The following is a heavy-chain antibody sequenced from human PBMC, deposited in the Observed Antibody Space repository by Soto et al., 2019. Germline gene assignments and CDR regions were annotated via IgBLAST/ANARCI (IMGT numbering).Heavy chain of an antibody. Sequence: GGSLRLSCAASGFTFSSYWMHWVRQAPGKGLVWVSRINSDGSSTSYADSVKGRFTISRDNAKNTLYLQMNSLRAEDTAVYYCAKVGSSVRRVPRRRITMILVGIFKSVGGGDAVDIWGQGTMVTVSS. V-gene: IGHV3-74*01. CDR2: INSDGSST. CDR3: AKVGSSVRRVPRRRITMILVGIFKSVGGGDAVDI. D-gene: IGHD3-22*01. CDR1: GFTFSSYW. J-gene: IGHJ3*02.